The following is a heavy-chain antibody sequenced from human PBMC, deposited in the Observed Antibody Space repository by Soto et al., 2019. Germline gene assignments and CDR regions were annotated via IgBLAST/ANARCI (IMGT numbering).Heavy chain of an antibody. V-gene: IGHV1-8*02. CDR2: MTPKSGYT. J-gene: IGHJ4*02. CDR1: GYTFTDYD. D-gene: IGHD1-20*01. Sequence: QVQLMQSGAEVRKPGASVKVSCKASGYTFTDYDINWVRQATGQGLEWLGWMTPKSGYTGYAQKFQGRVTLTRDTSRGTAYMGLSSLTSEDPGVYYCTNNIYNTRDFDHWGQGTLVTVSS. CDR3: TNNIYNTRDFDH.